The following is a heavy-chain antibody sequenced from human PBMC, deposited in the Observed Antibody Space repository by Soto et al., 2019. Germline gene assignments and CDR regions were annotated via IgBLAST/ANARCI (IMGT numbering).Heavy chain of an antibody. CDR3: ARQRVLPAQYFFDY. J-gene: IGHJ4*02. D-gene: IGHD6-25*01. Sequence: LSLPCAVSGGSVSSGSYFWTWIRQSPGKGLEWIGYITDVGSTNYNPSLKSRVTISADTTKNHFSLNLRSVTAADTAVYYCARQRVLPAQYFFDYWGQGIPVTVSS. CDR2: ITDVGST. V-gene: IGHV4-61*03. CDR1: GGSVSSGSYF.